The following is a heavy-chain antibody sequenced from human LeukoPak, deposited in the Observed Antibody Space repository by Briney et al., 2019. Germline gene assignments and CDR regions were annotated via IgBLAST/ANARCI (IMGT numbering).Heavy chain of an antibody. Sequence: GGSLRLSCAASGFTFSSYAMSWVRQAPGKGLEWVSAISGSGGSTYYADSVKGRFTISRDNSKNTLYLQMNSLRAEDTAVCYCAKDVLSSGWYGDAFDIWGQGTMVTVSS. CDR3: AKDVLSSGWYGDAFDI. CDR2: ISGSGGST. V-gene: IGHV3-23*01. D-gene: IGHD6-19*01. J-gene: IGHJ3*02. CDR1: GFTFSSYA.